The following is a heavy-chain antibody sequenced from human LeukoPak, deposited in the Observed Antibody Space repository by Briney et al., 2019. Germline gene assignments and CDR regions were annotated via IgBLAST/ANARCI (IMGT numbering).Heavy chain of an antibody. CDR3: ARNCTSGSCHEAFDH. J-gene: IGHJ5*02. Sequence: PSETLSLTCSVSGGSISSGSYYWAWIRQPPGKGLEWIGTIYYTGSPYYNPSLKSRVTISVDTSKKQFSLKLSSVTAADTAVYYCARNCTSGSCHEAFDHWGQGTLVTVSS. D-gene: IGHD2-15*01. CDR1: GGSISSGSYY. CDR2: IYYTGSP. V-gene: IGHV4-39*01.